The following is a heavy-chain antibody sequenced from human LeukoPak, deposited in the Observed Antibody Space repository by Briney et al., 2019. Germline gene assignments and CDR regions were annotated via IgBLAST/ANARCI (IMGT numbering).Heavy chain of an antibody. CDR2: ISSSSSYI. Sequence: GGSLRLSCAASGFTFSSYSMNWVRQAPGKGLEWVSSISSSSSYIYYADSVEGRFTISRDNAKNSLYLQMNSLRAEDTAVYYCARDLLRFLEWSYNWFDPWGQGTLVTVSS. J-gene: IGHJ5*02. V-gene: IGHV3-21*01. CDR1: GFTFSSYS. D-gene: IGHD3-3*01. CDR3: ARDLLRFLEWSYNWFDP.